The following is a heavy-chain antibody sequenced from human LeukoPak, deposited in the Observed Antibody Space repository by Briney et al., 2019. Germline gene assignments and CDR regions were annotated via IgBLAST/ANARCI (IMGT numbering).Heavy chain of an antibody. CDR1: GFTFDDYA. D-gene: IGHD5-18*01. J-gene: IGHJ4*02. V-gene: IGHV3-9*01. CDR2: IRWNSGSI. CDR3: AKDYTAMARGLDY. Sequence: PGRSLRLSCAASGFTFDDYAMHWVRQAPGKGLEWVSGIRWNSGSIGYADSVKGRFTISRDNAKNSLYLQMNSLRAEDTALYYCAKDYTAMARGLDYWGQGTLVTVSS.